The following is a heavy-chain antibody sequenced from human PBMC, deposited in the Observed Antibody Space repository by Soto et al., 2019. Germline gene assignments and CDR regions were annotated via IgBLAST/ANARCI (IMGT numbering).Heavy chain of an antibody. CDR3: ARDVSPGSSSLYLDAFDI. Sequence: EVQLVESGGDLVQPGGSLRLSCAASGFSFASSWMTWVRQAPGKGLEWVANIKKDGSKINYLDSVRGRFTVSRDNAKNSLYLEMNSLRAEDTALYYWARDVSPGSSSLYLDAFDIWGRGTMVTVSS. J-gene: IGHJ3*02. V-gene: IGHV3-7*05. CDR1: GFSFASSW. CDR2: IKKDGSKI. D-gene: IGHD6-13*01.